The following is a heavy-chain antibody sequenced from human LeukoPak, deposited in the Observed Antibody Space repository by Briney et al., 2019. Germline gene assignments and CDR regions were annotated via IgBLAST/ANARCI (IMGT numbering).Heavy chain of an antibody. CDR3: ARESPDFLHGSGSLDY. J-gene: IGHJ4*02. Sequence: ASVKVSCKASGYTFTGYYMHWVRQAPGQGLEWMGWINPNSGGTNYAQTFQGRVTMTRDTSISTAYMELSRLRSDDTAVYYCARESPDFLHGSGSLDYWGQGTLVTVSS. V-gene: IGHV1-2*02. CDR2: INPNSGGT. D-gene: IGHD3-10*01. CDR1: GYTFTGYY.